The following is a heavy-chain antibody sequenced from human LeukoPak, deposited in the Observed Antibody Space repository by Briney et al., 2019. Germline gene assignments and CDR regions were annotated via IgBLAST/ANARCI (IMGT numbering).Heavy chain of an antibody. CDR3: ARGRYPRKDIVVVPFDY. Sequence: GESLKISCKGSGYSFTSYWTGWVRQMPGKGLEWMGTIYPGDSDTRYSPSFQGQVTISADKSISTAYLQWSSLKASDTAMYYCARGRYPRKDIVVVPFDYWGQGTLVTVSS. CDR2: IYPGDSDT. CDR1: GYSFTSYW. D-gene: IGHD2-2*01. V-gene: IGHV5-51*01. J-gene: IGHJ4*02.